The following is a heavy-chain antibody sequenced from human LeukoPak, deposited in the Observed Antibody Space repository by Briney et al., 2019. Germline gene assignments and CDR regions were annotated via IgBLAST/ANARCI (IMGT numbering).Heavy chain of an antibody. CDR2: IKQDGSEK. CDR3: ARGSYYDSRNFDY. CDR1: GFTVSSNY. D-gene: IGHD3-22*01. Sequence: GGSLRLSCAASGFTVSSNYMNWVRQAPGKGLEWVANIKQDGSEKYYVDSVKGRFTISRDNAKNSLYLQMNSLRAEDTAVYYCARGSYYDSRNFDYWGQGTLVTVSS. V-gene: IGHV3-7*01. J-gene: IGHJ4*02.